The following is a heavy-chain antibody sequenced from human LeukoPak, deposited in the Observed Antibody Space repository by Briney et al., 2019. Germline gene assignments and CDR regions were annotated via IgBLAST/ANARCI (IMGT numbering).Heavy chain of an antibody. CDR2: INHSGST. D-gene: IGHD3-10*01. CDR3: ARHAANPMVRGVISYFDY. CDR1: GGSFSGYY. J-gene: IGHJ4*02. V-gene: IGHV4-34*01. Sequence: SETLSLTCAVYGGSFSGYYWSWIRQPPGKGLEWIGEINHSGSTYYNPSLKSRVTISVDTSKNQFSLKLSSVTAADTAVYYCARHAANPMVRGVISYFDYWGQGTLVTVSS.